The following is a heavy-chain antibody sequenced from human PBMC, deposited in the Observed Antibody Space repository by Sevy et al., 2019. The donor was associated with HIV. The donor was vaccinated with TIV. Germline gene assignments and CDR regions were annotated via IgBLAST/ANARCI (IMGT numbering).Heavy chain of an antibody. CDR2: ISGSGGST. CDR1: GFTFSSYA. D-gene: IGHD6-13*01. V-gene: IGHV3-23*01. J-gene: IGHJ4*02. CDR3: AKAHIAAAATGYFDY. Sequence: GGSLRLSCAASGFTFSSYAMSWVRQAPGKGLEWASAISGSGGSTYYADSVKGRFTISRDNSKNTLYLQMNSLRAEDTAVYYCAKAHIAAAATGYFDYWGQGTLVTVSS.